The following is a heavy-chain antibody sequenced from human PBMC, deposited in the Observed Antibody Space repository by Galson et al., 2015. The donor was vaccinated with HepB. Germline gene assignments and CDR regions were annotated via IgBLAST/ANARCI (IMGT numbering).Heavy chain of an antibody. CDR3: IRQQRRGGWLRYYFDI. CDR1: GFTFSNAW. J-gene: IGHJ3*02. Sequence: SLRLSCATSGFTFSNAWMSWVRQAPGKGLEWVGRIKSKTDGGTTDYAAPVKGRFTISRDDSKNTLYLQMNSLKTEDTAVYYCIRQQRRGGWLRYYFDIWGQGTMVTASS. CDR2: IKSKTDGGTT. V-gene: IGHV3-15*01. D-gene: IGHD5-12*01.